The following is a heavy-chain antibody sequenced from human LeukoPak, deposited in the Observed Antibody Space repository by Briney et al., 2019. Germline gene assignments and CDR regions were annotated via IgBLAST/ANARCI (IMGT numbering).Heavy chain of an antibody. CDR1: GFTFNTYW. V-gene: IGHV3-7*01. Sequence: GGSLRLSSAASGFTFNTYWMSWVRQAPGKGLEWLANIKEDGTRDYYVESVKGRFTISKDNAKTSLYLQLSSLRAEDTAVYYCARDTKGGYFDLWGQGTLVTVSS. CDR3: ARDTKGGYFDL. J-gene: IGHJ4*02. CDR2: IKEDGTRD.